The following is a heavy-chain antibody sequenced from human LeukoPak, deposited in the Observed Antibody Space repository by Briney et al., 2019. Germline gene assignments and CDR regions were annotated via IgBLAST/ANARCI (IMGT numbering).Heavy chain of an antibody. D-gene: IGHD3-22*01. CDR2: ISYDGSNK. J-gene: IGHJ4*02. CDR3: AKDLGDYYDSSGYPHFDY. Sequence: GGSLRLSCAASGFTFSSYGMHWIRQAPGKGLEWVAVISYDGSNKYYADSVKGRFTISRDNSKNTLYLQMNSLRAEDTAVYYCAKDLGDYYDSSGYPHFDYWGQGTLVTVSS. CDR1: GFTFSSYG. V-gene: IGHV3-30*18.